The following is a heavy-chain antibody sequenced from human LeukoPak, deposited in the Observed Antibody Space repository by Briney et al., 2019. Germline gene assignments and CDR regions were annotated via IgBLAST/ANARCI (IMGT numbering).Heavy chain of an antibody. CDR3: ARGSFIRGTADDY. J-gene: IGHJ4*02. CDR1: GYTFSSYY. V-gene: IGHV1-8*01. Sequence: AASVKVSCKASGYTFSSYYVHWVRQATGQGLEWMGWVNPNSGNTGYAEKFQGRVTMTRNTSITTAYMELSGLTSQDTAVYYCARGSFIRGTADDYWGQGTLITVSS. D-gene: IGHD1-1*01. CDR2: VNPNSGNT.